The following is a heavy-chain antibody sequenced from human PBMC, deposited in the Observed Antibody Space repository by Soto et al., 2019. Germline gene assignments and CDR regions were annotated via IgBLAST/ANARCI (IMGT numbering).Heavy chain of an antibody. CDR1: GFTVSANY. CDR3: HGYGY. Sequence: EVQLVESGGGLIQPGGSLRLSCAVSGFTVSANYMSWVRQAPGKGLEWVSVIYSGGTTYYADSVKGRFIISSDITKNTLYLQMNILRAEDTAVYYCHGYGYWCQGTLVTVSS. J-gene: IGHJ4*02. V-gene: IGHV3-53*01. D-gene: IGHD5-12*01. CDR2: IYSGGTT.